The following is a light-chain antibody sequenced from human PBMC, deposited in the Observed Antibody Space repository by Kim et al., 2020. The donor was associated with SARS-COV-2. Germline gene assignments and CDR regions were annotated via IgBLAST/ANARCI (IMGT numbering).Light chain of an antibody. J-gene: IGKJ2*01. CDR1: QSIDTY. Sequence: DIQMTQSPSTLSASVGDRVIITCRASQSIDTYVNWYQQKPGTAPKFLIYGASVLQNGVPSRFSGSGSGTYFTLTISGLQPDDLATYFCQQSYITPYSFGQGTKLEIK. CDR2: GAS. V-gene: IGKV1-39*01. CDR3: QQSYITPYS.